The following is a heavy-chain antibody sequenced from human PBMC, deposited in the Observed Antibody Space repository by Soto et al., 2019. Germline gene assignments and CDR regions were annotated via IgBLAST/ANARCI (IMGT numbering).Heavy chain of an antibody. CDR1: GGSISSGAYY. J-gene: IGHJ3*02. V-gene: IGHV4-31*03. CDR3: ERGHNDYDNSGAFDI. Sequence: QVQLQESGPGLVEPSQTLSLTCTVSGGSISSGAYYWSWVRQHPGKGLEWIGYIYYSGSTYYNPSLKSRVIISVDMSKNQFSLKLSSVTAADTAVYYCERGHNDYDNSGAFDIWGQGTMVTVSS. D-gene: IGHD5-12*01. CDR2: IYYSGST.